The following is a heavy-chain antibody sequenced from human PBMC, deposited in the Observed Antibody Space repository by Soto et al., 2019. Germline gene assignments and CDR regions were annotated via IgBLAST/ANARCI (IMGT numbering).Heavy chain of an antibody. J-gene: IGHJ4*02. CDR3: VAVAGTAARSFFDY. CDR1: GGTFSSYA. V-gene: IGHV1-69*13. Sequence: GASVKVSCKASGGTFSSYAISWVRQAPGQGLEWMGGIIPIFGTANYAQKFQGRVTITADESTSTAYMELSSLRSEDTAVYYCVAVAGTAARSFFDYWGQGTLVTSPQ. D-gene: IGHD6-19*01. CDR2: IIPIFGTA.